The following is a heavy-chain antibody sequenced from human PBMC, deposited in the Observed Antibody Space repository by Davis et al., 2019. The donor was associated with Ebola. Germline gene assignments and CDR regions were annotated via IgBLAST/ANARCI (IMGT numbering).Heavy chain of an antibody. D-gene: IGHD3-10*01. J-gene: IGHJ3*02. CDR2: IIPIFGTA. CDR1: GGTFSSYA. V-gene: IGHV1-69*13. CDR3: ARDLRREVLLWFGEDKNAFDI. Sequence: SVKVSCKASGGTFSSYAISWVRQAPGQGLEWMGGIIPIFGTANYAQKFQGRVTITADESTSTAYMELRSLRSDDTAVYYCARDLRREVLLWFGEDKNAFDIWGQGTMVTVSS.